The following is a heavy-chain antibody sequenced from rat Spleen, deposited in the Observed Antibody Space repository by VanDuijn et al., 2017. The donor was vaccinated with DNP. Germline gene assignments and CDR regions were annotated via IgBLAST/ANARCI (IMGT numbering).Heavy chain of an antibody. V-gene: IGHV5-20*01. Sequence: EVQLVESGGGLVQPGRSLKLSCAASGFTFSDYNMAWVRQAPKKGLEWVASISYDGSSIYYRDSVKGRFTISRDNAKSTLYLQMDSLRSEDTATDYRTTDLGDYWGQGVMVTVSS. CDR2: ISYDGSSI. J-gene: IGHJ2*01. D-gene: IGHD4-3*01. CDR3: TTDLGDY. CDR1: GFTFSDYN.